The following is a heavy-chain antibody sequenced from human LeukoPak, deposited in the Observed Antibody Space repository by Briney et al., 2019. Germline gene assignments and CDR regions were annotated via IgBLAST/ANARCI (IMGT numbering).Heavy chain of an antibody. CDR1: GFAFSSYV. CDR3: AKDMTTRGASDI. D-gene: IGHD1-1*01. V-gene: IGHV3-23*01. Sequence: PGGSLRLSCAASGFAFSSYVINWVRQAPGKGLEWVSAIGGTGRTYYADPVKGRFTISRDNSKNTVFLQMNSLRAEDTAIFYCAKDMTTRGASDIWGQGTMVTVSS. J-gene: IGHJ3*02. CDR2: IGGTGRT.